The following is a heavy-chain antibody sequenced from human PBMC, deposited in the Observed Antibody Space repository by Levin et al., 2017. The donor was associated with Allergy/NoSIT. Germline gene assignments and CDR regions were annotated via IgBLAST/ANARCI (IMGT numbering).Heavy chain of an antibody. J-gene: IGHJ4*02. CDR2: IYYSGST. Sequence: SETLSLTCTVSGGSVSSGSYYWSWIRQPPGKGLEWIVYIYYSGSTNYNPSLKSRVTISVDTSKNQFSLKLSSVTAADTAVYYCARVSSGWYTYYFDYWGQGTLVTVSS. CDR3: ARVSSGWYTYYFDY. D-gene: IGHD6-19*01. CDR1: GGSVSSGSYY. V-gene: IGHV4-61*01.